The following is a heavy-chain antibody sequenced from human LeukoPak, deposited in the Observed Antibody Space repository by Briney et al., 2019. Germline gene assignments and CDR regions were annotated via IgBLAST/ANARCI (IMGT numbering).Heavy chain of an antibody. CDR2: ISSSGSTK. J-gene: IGHJ4*02. D-gene: IGHD3-10*01. CDR3: ARDGHAYGRGSPHY. Sequence: PGGSLRLSCAASGFTFSDCYMSWIRQAPGKGLEWGSYISSSGSTKYYADSVKGRFTISRDNAKNSYLQMNSLRAEDTAVYYCARDGHAYGRGSPHYWGQGTLATVSS. CDR1: GFTFSDCY. V-gene: IGHV3-11*01.